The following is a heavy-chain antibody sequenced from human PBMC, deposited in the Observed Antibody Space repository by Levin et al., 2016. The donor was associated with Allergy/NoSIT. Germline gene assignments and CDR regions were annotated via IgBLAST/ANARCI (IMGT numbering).Heavy chain of an antibody. Sequence: WIRQPPGKGLEWIGYIYYSGSTYYNPSLKSRVTISIDTSKNQFSLKLSSVTAADTAVYYCARDRRPAGGMDVWGQGTTVTVSS. CDR2: IYYSGST. D-gene: IGHD6-13*01. CDR3: ARDRRPAGGMDV. V-gene: IGHV4-31*02. J-gene: IGHJ6*02.